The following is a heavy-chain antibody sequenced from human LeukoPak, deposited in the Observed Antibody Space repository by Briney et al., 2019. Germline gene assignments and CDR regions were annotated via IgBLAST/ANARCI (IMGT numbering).Heavy chain of an antibody. D-gene: IGHD3-22*01. CDR3: AKGSYYDSSGTYYFDY. CDR2: INEDGSYK. Sequence: GGSLRLSCAVSGFTFTSYWMSWVRQAPGKGLEWVANINEDGSYKYHADSVKGRLTISRDNAKNSLYLQMNSLRAEDTALYYCAKGSYYDSSGTYYFDYWGQGTLVTVSS. J-gene: IGHJ4*02. V-gene: IGHV3-7*03. CDR1: GFTFTSYW.